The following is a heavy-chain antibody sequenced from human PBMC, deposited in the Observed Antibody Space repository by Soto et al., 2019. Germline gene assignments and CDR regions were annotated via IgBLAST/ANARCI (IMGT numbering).Heavy chain of an antibody. CDR3: ARVKGIAAAALNL. CDR2: ISTYNGNT. Sequence: ASVKVSCKASGYTFTNYGISWVRQAPGQGLEWMGWISTYNGNTNYAQRLQGRVTLTTDTSTSTAYMELRILRSDDSAVYYCARVKGIAAAALNLWGQGTLVTVSS. V-gene: IGHV1-18*01. D-gene: IGHD6-13*01. CDR1: GYTFTNYG. J-gene: IGHJ5*02.